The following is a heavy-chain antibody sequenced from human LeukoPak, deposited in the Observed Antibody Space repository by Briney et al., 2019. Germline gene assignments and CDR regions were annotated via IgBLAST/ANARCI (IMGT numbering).Heavy chain of an antibody. J-gene: IGHJ4*02. CDR3: AKGVAAAGRDLSFDY. Sequence: PGGSLRLSCAASGFTFDDYAMRWVRQAPGKGLEWVSGISWNSGSIGYADSVKGRFTISRDNAKNSLYLQMNSLRAEDTALYYCAKGVAAAGRDLSFDYWGQGTLVTVSS. CDR1: GFTFDDYA. V-gene: IGHV3-9*01. D-gene: IGHD6-13*01. CDR2: ISWNSGSI.